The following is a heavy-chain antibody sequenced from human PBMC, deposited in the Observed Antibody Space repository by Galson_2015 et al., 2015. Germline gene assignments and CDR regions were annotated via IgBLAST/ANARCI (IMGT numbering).Heavy chain of an antibody. D-gene: IGHD1-14*01. Sequence: SLRLSCAASGFTFSSYWMHWVRQAPGKGLVWVSRIISDGSSTNYADSVKGRFTISRDNAKNTLYLQMNSLRAEDTAVYYCARAGPNIRNYMDVWGKGTTVTVSS. CDR3: ARAGPNIRNYMDV. CDR1: GFTFSSYW. CDR2: IISDGSST. V-gene: IGHV3-74*01. J-gene: IGHJ6*03.